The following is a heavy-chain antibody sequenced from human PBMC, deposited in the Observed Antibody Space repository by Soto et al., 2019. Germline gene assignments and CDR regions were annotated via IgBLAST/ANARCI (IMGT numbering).Heavy chain of an antibody. CDR2: IYWSDEK. D-gene: IGHD4-4*01. CDR1: GFSLSTSGVG. J-gene: IGHJ4*02. V-gene: IGHV2-5*01. Sequence: QITLKESGPTLVKPTQTLTLTCTFSGFSLSTSGVGVGWIRQPPGKALEWLALIYWSDEKRYSPSLSSRLTITKDTSKNQVVLTMTNLDPGDTAPYFCAHRRGADYKGCFHYRGQGTLVTVSS. CDR3: AHRRGADYKGCFHY.